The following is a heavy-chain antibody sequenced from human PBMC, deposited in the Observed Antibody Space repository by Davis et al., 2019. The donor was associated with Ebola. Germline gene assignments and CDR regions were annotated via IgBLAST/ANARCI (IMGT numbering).Heavy chain of an antibody. V-gene: IGHV4-38-2*02. CDR3: ARTGRYSSSWAPNWFDP. D-gene: IGHD6-13*01. CDR2: IYHSGST. CDR1: GYSISSGYY. J-gene: IGHJ5*02. Sequence: MPSETLSLTCTVSGYSISSGYYWGWIRQPPGKGLEWIGYIYHSGSTYYNPSLKSRVTISVDTSKNQFSLKLSSVTAADTAVYYCARTGRYSSSWAPNWFDPWGQGTLVTVSS.